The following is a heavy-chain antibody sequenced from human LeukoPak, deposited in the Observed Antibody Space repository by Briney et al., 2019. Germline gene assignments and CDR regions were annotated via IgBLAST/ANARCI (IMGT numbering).Heavy chain of an antibody. J-gene: IGHJ4*02. CDR2: MNPNSGNT. CDR3: ARDGPDIVGATTAETLDY. D-gene: IGHD1-26*01. V-gene: IGHV1-8*03. Sequence: GASVKVSCKASGYTFTSYDINWVRQATGQGPEWMGWMNPNSGNTGYAQKFQGRVTITRNTSISTAYMELSSLRSEDTAVYYCARDGPDIVGATTAETLDYWGQGTLVTVSS. CDR1: GYTFTSYD.